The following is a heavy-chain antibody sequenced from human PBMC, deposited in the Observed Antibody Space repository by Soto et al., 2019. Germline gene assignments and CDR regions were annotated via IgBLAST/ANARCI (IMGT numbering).Heavy chain of an antibody. Sequence: LRLSCAASGFTFSSYAMHWVRQAPGKGLEWVAVISYDGSNKYYADSVKGRFTISRDNSKNMLYLQMNSLRAEDTAVYYCARGPSSLTRFDYWGQGNLVTVSS. CDR1: GFTFSSYA. V-gene: IGHV3-30-3*01. CDR2: ISYDGSNK. J-gene: IGHJ4*02. D-gene: IGHD2-2*01. CDR3: ARGPSSLTRFDY.